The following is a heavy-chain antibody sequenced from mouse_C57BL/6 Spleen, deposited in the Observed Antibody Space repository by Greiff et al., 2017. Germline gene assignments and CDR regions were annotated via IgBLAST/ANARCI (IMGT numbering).Heavy chain of an antibody. J-gene: IGHJ4*01. V-gene: IGHV3-6*01. CDR2: ISYDGSN. CDR1: GYSITSGYY. Sequence: EVHLVESGPGLVKPSQSLSLTCSVTGYSITSGYYWNWIRQFPGNKLEWMGYISYDGSNNYNPSLKNRISITRDTSKNQFFLKLNSVTTEDTATYYCARDRGKNAMDYWGQGTSVTVSS. CDR3: ARDRGKNAMDY.